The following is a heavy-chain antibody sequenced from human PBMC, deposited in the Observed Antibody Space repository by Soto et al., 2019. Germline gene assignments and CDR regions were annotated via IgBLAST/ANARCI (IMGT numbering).Heavy chain of an antibody. CDR2: VYNTGGT. CDR3: VRQGIGPLHSLVDV. V-gene: IGHV4-59*08. CDR1: SGPTSSHN. J-gene: IGHJ6*02. Sequence: QVQLQQSGPGLVKPSWTLSLTCTVSSGPTSSHNWGWIRQPPGRGLEWIGYVYNTGGTSYNPTLRGRVTISADTSTKNSSLLLSSVAAADTAVYYCVRQGIGPLHSLVDVWGQGTTVSVSS. D-gene: IGHD3-10*01.